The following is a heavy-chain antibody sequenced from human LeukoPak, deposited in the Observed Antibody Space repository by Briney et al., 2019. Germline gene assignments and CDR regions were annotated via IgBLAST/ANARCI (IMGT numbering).Heavy chain of an antibody. CDR1: GFPFGDYA. CDR2: IRSRAFGETT. CDR3: ARDSWSGSTPYYFDY. J-gene: IGHJ4*02. D-gene: IGHD3-3*01. V-gene: IGHV3-49*04. Sequence: GGSLRLSCTTSGFPFGDYAMTWVRQAPGKGLEWVGFIRSRAFGETTEYAASVRGRFTISRDDSKNIAYLQMNSLKTEDTAVYYCARDSWSGSTPYYFDYWGQGTLATVSS.